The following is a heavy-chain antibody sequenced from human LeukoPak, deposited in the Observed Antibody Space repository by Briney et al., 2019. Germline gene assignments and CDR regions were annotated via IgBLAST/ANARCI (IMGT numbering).Heavy chain of an antibody. J-gene: IGHJ4*02. D-gene: IGHD3-10*01. CDR2: ISSDGGDK. CDR1: GFTFSIYA. Sequence: GGSLRLSCAASGFTFSIYAMHWVRQAPGKGLEWVAVISSDGGDKYYADSVKGRFTISRDNAKNSLYLQMNSLRVEDTALYFCARGGSFNNYWGQGTLVTVSA. V-gene: IGHV3-30*04. CDR3: ARGGSFNNY.